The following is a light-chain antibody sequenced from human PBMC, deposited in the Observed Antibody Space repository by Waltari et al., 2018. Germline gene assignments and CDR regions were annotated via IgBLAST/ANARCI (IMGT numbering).Light chain of an antibody. Sequence: DIQITQSPSSVSASVRVRVTITCRASQAISSWLAWYQQKPGKAPKLLIYAASSLQSGVPSRFSGSGFGTDFTLTISSLEPEDFATYYCQQTYGSPPTFGPGTKVDI. CDR3: QQTYGSPPT. J-gene: IGKJ3*01. CDR1: QAISSW. V-gene: IGKV1-12*01. CDR2: AAS.